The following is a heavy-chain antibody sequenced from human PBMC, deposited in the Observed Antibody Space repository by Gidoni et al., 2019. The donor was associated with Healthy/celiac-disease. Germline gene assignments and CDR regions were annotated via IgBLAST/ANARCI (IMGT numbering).Heavy chain of an antibody. Sequence: QVQLVQSGAEVKKPGSSVKVSCKASGGTFSSYAISWVRQAPGQGLEWMGWIIPIFVTADYAQKCQGRVTITADKSTSTAYMELSSLRSEDTAVYYCARLVVAATFGMDVWGQGTTVTVSS. J-gene: IGHJ6*02. CDR3: ARLVVAATFGMDV. CDR1: GGTFSSYA. D-gene: IGHD2-15*01. CDR2: IIPIFVTA. V-gene: IGHV1-69*06.